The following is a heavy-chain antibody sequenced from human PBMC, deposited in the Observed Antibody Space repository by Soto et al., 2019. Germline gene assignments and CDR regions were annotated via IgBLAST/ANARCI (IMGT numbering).Heavy chain of an antibody. CDR2: ISGSGGST. V-gene: IGHV3-23*01. CDR3: AKAVGEVYAIPIWFDP. D-gene: IGHD2-8*01. Sequence: EVQLLESGGGLVQPGGSLRLSCAASGFTFSSYAMSWVRQAPGKGLEWVSAISGSGGSTYYADSVKGRFTISRDNSKNTLYLQMNSLRAEDTAVYYCAKAVGEVYAIPIWFDPWGQGTLVTVSS. CDR1: GFTFSSYA. J-gene: IGHJ5*02.